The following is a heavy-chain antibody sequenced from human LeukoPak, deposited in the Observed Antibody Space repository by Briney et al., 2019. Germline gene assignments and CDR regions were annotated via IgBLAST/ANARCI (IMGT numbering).Heavy chain of an antibody. Sequence: PSETLSLTCTVSGGSISSSSYYWGWIRQPPGKGLEWIGSIYYSGSTYYNPSLKSRVTISVDTSKNQFSLKLSSVTAADTAVYYCARALYGESKFDIWGQGTMVTVSS. D-gene: IGHD3-10*02. CDR2: IYYSGST. CDR1: GGSISSSSYY. V-gene: IGHV4-39*01. J-gene: IGHJ3*02. CDR3: ARALYGESKFDI.